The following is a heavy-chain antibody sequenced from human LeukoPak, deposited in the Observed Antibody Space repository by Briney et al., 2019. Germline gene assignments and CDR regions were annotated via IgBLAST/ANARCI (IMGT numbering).Heavy chain of an antibody. CDR1: GYTFTGYY. CDR3: AREYCSSTSCQTLRLDY. D-gene: IGHD2-2*01. J-gene: IGHJ4*02. V-gene: IGHV1-2*02. CDR2: INPNSGGT. Sequence: ASVKVSCKASGYTFTGYYMHWVRQAPGQGPEWMGWINPNSGGTNYAQKFQGRVTMTRDTSISTAYMELSRLRSDDTAVYYCAREYCSSTSCQTLRLDYWGQGTLVTVSS.